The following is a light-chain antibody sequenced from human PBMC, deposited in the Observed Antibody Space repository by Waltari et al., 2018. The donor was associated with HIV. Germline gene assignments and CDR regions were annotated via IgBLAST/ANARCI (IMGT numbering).Light chain of an antibody. Sequence: QSVLTQPPSVSGAPGQRVTISCTGRSSNLGAGYDVHRYQQLPGTAPKLLIFGNNNRPSGVPDRFSGSKSGTSASLAITGLQAEDEADYYCQSYDSSLSGWVFGGGTKLTVL. CDR1: SSNLGAGYD. V-gene: IGLV1-40*01. CDR3: QSYDSSLSGWV. CDR2: GNN. J-gene: IGLJ3*02.